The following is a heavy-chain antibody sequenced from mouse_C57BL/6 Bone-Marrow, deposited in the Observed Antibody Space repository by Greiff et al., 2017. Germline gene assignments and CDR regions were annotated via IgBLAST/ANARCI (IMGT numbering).Heavy chain of an antibody. D-gene: IGHD1-3*01. J-gene: IGHJ4*01. CDR2: INPGGSGT. CDR1: GYAFTNYL. Sequence: QVQLQQSGAELVRPGTSVKVSCKASGYAFTNYLIDWVKQRPGQGLEWIGVINPGGSGTNYNEKVKGKATLTADKSSSTAYMQLSSLTSEDSAVDFCARITAGVAMDYWGQGTSVTVSS. V-gene: IGHV1-54*01. CDR3: ARITAGVAMDY.